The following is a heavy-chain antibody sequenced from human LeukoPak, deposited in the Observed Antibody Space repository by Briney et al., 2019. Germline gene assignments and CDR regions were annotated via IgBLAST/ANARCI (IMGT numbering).Heavy chain of an antibody. Sequence: PGGSLRLSCAASGFTFSSYSINWVRQAPGKGLKWVSYISSSGSTIYYADSVKGRFTISRDNAKNSLYLQMNSLRAEDTAVYYCARGDYGDYVLVYWGQGTLVTVSS. CDR2: ISSSGSTI. CDR3: ARGDYGDYVLVY. V-gene: IGHV3-48*04. CDR1: GFTFSSYS. D-gene: IGHD4-17*01. J-gene: IGHJ4*02.